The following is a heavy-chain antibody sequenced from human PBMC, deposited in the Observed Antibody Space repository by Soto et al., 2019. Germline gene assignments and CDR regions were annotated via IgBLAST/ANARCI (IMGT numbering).Heavy chain of an antibody. CDR2: IIPIFGTA. D-gene: IGHD6-19*01. CDR1: GGTFSSYA. J-gene: IGHJ6*02. CDR3: ARDLGRIAVAGFYYGMDV. Sequence: QVQLVQSGAEVKKPGSSVKVSCKASGGTFSSYAISWVRQAPGQGLEWMGGIIPIFGTANYAQKFQGRVTITADESTSTAYMELSSLRSEDTAVYYCARDLGRIAVAGFYYGMDVWGQGTTVTVSS. V-gene: IGHV1-69*01.